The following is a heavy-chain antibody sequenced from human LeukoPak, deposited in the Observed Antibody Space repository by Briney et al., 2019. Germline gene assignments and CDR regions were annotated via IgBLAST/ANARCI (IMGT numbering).Heavy chain of an antibody. J-gene: IGHJ5*01. Sequence: GGSLRLSCAASEFSFSIYEMNWVRQTPGKGLEWLSYISSSGKSIYYADSVKGRFTISRDNAKNSVYLQMNSLRVEDTAVYYCARGGSAASTNWFDSSGQGTLVTVSS. V-gene: IGHV3-48*03. D-gene: IGHD1-26*01. CDR1: EFSFSIYE. CDR2: ISSSGKSI. CDR3: ARGGSAASTNWFDS.